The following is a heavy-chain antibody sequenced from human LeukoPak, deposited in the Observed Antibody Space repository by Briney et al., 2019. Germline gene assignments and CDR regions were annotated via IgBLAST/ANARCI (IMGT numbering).Heavy chain of an antibody. CDR3: ARAAIDDSSGYSDAFDI. CDR2: INHSGST. J-gene: IGHJ3*02. V-gene: IGHV4-34*01. Sequence: SETLSLTCAVYGGSFSGYYWSWIRQPPGKGLEWIGEINHSGSTNYNPSLKSRVTISVDTSKNQFSLKLSSVTAADTAVYYCARAAIDDSSGYSDAFDIWGQGTMVTVSS. D-gene: IGHD3-22*01. CDR1: GGSFSGYY.